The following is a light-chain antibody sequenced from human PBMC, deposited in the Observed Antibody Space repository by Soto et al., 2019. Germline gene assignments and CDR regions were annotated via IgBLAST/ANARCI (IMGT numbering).Light chain of an antibody. CDR1: NSDVGAYNF. V-gene: IGLV2-14*01. CDR3: SSFTTYKTRV. J-gene: IGLJ1*01. Sequence: QSVLTQPASVSGSPGQSIAISCTGTNSDVGAYNFVSWYQQYPGKAPKLIIHEVKNRPSGVSDRFSGSKSGNTASLTISGLQADDEADYYCSSFTTYKTRVFGTGTKVTVL. CDR2: EVK.